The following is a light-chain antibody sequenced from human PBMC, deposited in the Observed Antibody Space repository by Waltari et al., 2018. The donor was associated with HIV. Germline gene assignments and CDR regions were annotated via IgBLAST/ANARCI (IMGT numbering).Light chain of an antibody. J-gene: IGLJ2*01. CDR2: GTN. CDR1: SATIGAGYD. Sequence: QSVLTQPPSVSGAPGQRVPISCHGSSATIGAGYDVHGYQQLPGTAPTLLIYGTNNRPSGVPDRFSGSKSGTSASLAITGLQAEDEAEYYCQSYDSSLSGWVVFGGGTKVTVL. CDR3: QSYDSSLSGWVV. V-gene: IGLV1-40*01.